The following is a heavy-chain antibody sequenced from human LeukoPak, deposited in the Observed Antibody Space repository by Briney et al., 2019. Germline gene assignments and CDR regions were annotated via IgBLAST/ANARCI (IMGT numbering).Heavy chain of an antibody. Sequence: SETLSLTCTVSGGSISSQNWSLIRQPPGKGLEWIGYIYYSGITKYSPSLKSRVTISVDTSKNQFSLRLTSVTAADTAVYYCARTSYHYNSGDYGWYFDYWGQGTLVTVSA. CDR3: ARTSYHYNSGDYGWYFDY. CDR2: IYYSGIT. V-gene: IGHV4-59*11. D-gene: IGHD3-10*01. CDR1: GGSISSQN. J-gene: IGHJ4*02.